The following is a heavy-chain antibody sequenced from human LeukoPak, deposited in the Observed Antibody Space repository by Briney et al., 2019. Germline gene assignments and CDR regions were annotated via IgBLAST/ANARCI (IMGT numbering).Heavy chain of an antibody. CDR3: AKAPAYGDYES. V-gene: IGHV3-23*01. CDR1: GFTVSSNY. CDR2: ISGSGGST. Sequence: GGSLRLSCAASGFTVSSNYMSWVRQAPGKGLEWVSAISGSGGSTYYADSVKGRFTISRDNSKNTLYLQMNSLRAEDTAVYYCAKAPAYGDYESWGQGTLVTVSS. D-gene: IGHD4-17*01. J-gene: IGHJ4*02.